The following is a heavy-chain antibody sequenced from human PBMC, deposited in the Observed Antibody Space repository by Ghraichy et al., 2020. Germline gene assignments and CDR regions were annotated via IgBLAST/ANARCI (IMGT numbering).Heavy chain of an antibody. Sequence: SETLSLTCAVSGGSISSSSYYWGWIRQPTEKGLEWIGSIEYSGSTYYNPSIKSRVAISVDTAKNEFSLRLSSVTAADTAVYYCARYIRMGDYHFDYWGQGALVTVSA. CDR3: ARYIRMGDYHFDY. D-gene: IGHD3-16*01. V-gene: IGHV4-39*01. CDR1: GGSISSSSYY. CDR2: IEYSGST. J-gene: IGHJ4*02.